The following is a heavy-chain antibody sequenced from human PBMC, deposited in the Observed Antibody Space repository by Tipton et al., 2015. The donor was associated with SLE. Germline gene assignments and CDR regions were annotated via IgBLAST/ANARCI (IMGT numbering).Heavy chain of an antibody. CDR2: VSHSRST. J-gene: IGHJ6*03. D-gene: IGHD3-16*01. Sequence: TLSLTCTVSGGSINSRTYYWNWIRQPAGKGLEWIGEVSHSRSTNYNPSLKSRGTISLDTSNNQFSLRLSSVTAADTAVYYCARGVSGYFHYCYMDVWGKGTTVTISS. CDR1: GGSINSRTYY. V-gene: IGHV4-61*09. CDR3: ARGVSGYFHYCYMDV.